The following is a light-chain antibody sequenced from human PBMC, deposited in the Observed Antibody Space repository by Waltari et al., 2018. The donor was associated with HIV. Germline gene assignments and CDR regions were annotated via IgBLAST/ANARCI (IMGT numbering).Light chain of an antibody. CDR2: EVT. Sequence: QSALTQPASVSGSPGQSITISCTATSSDVGGYTYVSWYQQHPGKAPKLMIYEVTNRPSGVSNRFSGSKAGNTASLTISGLQVEDEADYYCSSYTSSSLEIFGGGTKLTVL. V-gene: IGLV2-14*03. CDR3: SSYTSSSLEI. CDR1: SSDVGGYTY. J-gene: IGLJ2*01.